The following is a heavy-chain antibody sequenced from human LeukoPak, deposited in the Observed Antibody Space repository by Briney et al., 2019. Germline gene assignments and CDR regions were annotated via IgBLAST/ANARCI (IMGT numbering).Heavy chain of an antibody. D-gene: IGHD4-11*01. CDR1: GGSISSGGYY. J-gene: IGHJ5*02. V-gene: IGHV4-31*03. Sequence: PSQTLSLTCTVSGGSISSGGYYWSWIRQHPGKGLEWIGYVYYSGSTYYNPSLKSRLTISVDTSKNQFSLKLSSVTAADTAVYYCAGADYSNRCFDPWGQGTLVTVSS. CDR2: VYYSGST. CDR3: AGADYSNRCFDP.